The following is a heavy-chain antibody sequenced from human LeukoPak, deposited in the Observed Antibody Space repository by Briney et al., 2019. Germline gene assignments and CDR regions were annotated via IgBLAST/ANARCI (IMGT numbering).Heavy chain of an antibody. D-gene: IGHD3-16*01. CDR2: IKSSNT. Sequence: PSETLSLTCTVSGGSISSDRFYWTWVRQPAGKRPEWIGRIKSSNTNYNPSLKRRVNISVDTSTNQFSLKLSSLTAADTAVYYCARVPDWTYVPDYWGQGTLVTVSS. CDR3: ARVPDWTYVPDY. V-gene: IGHV4-61*02. CDR1: GGSISSDRFY. J-gene: IGHJ4*02.